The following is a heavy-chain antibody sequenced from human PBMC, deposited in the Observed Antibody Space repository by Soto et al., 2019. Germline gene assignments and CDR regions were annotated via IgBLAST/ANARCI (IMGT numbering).Heavy chain of an antibody. CDR3: ARDLPSIMITFGGVRYYYGMDV. Sequence: TLSLTCTVSGGSISSYYWSWIRQPAGKGLEWIGRIYTSGSTNYNPSLKSRVTMSVDTSKNQFSLKLSSVTAADTAVYYCARDLPSIMITFGGVRYYYGMDVWGQGTTVTVSS. J-gene: IGHJ6*02. V-gene: IGHV4-4*07. CDR1: GGSISSYY. D-gene: IGHD3-16*01. CDR2: IYTSGST.